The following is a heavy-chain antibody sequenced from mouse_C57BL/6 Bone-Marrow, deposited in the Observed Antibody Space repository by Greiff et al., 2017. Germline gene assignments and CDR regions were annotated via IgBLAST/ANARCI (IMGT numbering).Heavy chain of an antibody. CDR2: INPNNGGT. CDR3: ASIYYDYGYAMDY. J-gene: IGHJ4*01. Sequence: EVQLQQSGPELVKPGASVKISCKASGYTFTDYYMNWVKQSHGKSLEWIGDINPNNGGTSYNQKFKGKATLTVDKSSSTAYMELRSLTSEDSAVYYCASIYYDYGYAMDYWGQGTSVTVSS. CDR1: GYTFTDYY. V-gene: IGHV1-26*01. D-gene: IGHD2-4*01.